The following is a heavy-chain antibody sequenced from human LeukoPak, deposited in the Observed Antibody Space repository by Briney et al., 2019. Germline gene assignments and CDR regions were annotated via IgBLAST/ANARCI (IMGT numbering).Heavy chain of an antibody. V-gene: IGHV1-2*02. CDR1: GYTFTGYY. J-gene: IGHJ4*02. Sequence: ASVKVSCKASGYTFTGYYMHWVRQAPGQGLAWMGWINPNSGGTNFAQKVQGRVTMTRDTAISTAYMELSRLRSDDTAVYYCGRGEYQLPDYGSGSGGGYWGQGTLVTVSS. CDR3: GRGEYQLPDYGSGSGGGY. CDR2: INPNSGGT. D-gene: IGHD3-10*01.